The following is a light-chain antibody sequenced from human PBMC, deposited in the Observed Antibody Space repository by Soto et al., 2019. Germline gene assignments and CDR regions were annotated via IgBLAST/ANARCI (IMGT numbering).Light chain of an antibody. CDR3: QQYDSYST. J-gene: IGKJ4*01. CDR1: QSIRSW. V-gene: IGKV1-5*03. CDR2: KAS. Sequence: DIQMTQFPSTLSASVGDRVTSTCRASQSIRSWLAWYQQKPGKAPNLLIYKASSLPSGVPSRFSGSGYGTGFALTISSLQPDDIAAYSCQQYDSYSTFGGGTKVQIK.